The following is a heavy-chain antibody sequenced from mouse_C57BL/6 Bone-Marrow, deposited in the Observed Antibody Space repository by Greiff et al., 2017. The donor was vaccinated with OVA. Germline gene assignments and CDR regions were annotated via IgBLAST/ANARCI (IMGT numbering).Heavy chain of an antibody. CDR1: GYTFTDYY. CDR2: INPYNGGT. J-gene: IGHJ4*01. V-gene: IGHV1-19*01. Sequence: VQLKESGPVLVKPGASVKMSCKASGYTFTDYYMNWVKQSPGKSLEWIGVINPYNGGTSYNQKFKGKATLTVDKSSSTSYMELNSLTSEDSAVYYCARLYDYGSSSFDAMDYWGQGTSVTVSS. CDR3: ARLYDYGSSSFDAMDY. D-gene: IGHD1-1*01.